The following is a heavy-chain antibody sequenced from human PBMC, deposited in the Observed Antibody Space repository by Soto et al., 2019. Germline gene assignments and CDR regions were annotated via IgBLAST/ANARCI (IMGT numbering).Heavy chain of an antibody. V-gene: IGHV3-49*03. D-gene: IGHD2-15*01. J-gene: IGHJ4*02. CDR2: IRSKAYGGTT. CDR3: SGISGGYTIAGSFDY. Sequence: PGGSLRLSCTASGFTFGDYAMSWFRQAPGKGLEWVGFIRSKAYGGTTEYAASVKGRFTISRDDSKSIAYLQMNSLKTEDTAVYYCSGISGGYTIAGSFDYWAQRTLVTVSS. CDR1: GFTFGDYA.